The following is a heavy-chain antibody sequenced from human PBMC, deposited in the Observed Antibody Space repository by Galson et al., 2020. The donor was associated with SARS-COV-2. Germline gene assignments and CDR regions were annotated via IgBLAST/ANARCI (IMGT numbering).Heavy chain of an antibody. D-gene: IGHD4-4*01. Sequence: GGSLRLSCAASGFTFDDYAMHWVRQAPGNGLEWVSGISWNRGSIGYADSVKGRFTISRDNSKNSLYLKMNSLRAEDTALYYCAKDGIGCNYAFDIWGQGTMVTVS. V-gene: IGHV3-9*01. CDR2: ISWNRGSI. CDR1: GFTFDDYA. J-gene: IGHJ3*02. CDR3: AKDGIGCNYAFDI.